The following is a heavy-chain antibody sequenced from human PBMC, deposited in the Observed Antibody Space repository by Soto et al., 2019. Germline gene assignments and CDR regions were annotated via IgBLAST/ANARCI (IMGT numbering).Heavy chain of an antibody. Sequence: SEALSLTCAVSGGSISRGGYFWSWIRQPPGKGLEWIGYIYHYGSTYYNPSLKSRVTISVDRSKNQFSLKLSSVTAADTAVYYCARGLGPWGQGTLVTVSS. CDR1: GGSISRGGYF. CDR2: IYHYGST. J-gene: IGHJ5*02. CDR3: ARGLGP. D-gene: IGHD3-10*01. V-gene: IGHV4-30-2*01.